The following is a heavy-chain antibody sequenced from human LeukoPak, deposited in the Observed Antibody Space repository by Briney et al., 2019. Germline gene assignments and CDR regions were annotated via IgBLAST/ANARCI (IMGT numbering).Heavy chain of an antibody. CDR3: ARDYGGSGAFDI. J-gene: IGHJ3*02. V-gene: IGHV4-59*01. CDR1: GGSISNYY. Sequence: SETLSLTCTVSGGSISNYYWSWSRQPPGKGLEWIGYIFSAGNTNYNPSLKSRVTISVDTSQDQFSLRLTSVTAADTAVYYCARDYGGSGAFDIWAQGTMVTASS. D-gene: IGHD4-23*01. CDR2: IFSAGNT.